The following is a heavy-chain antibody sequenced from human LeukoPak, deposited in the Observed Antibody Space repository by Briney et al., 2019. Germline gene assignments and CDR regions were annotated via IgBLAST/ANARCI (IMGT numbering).Heavy chain of an antibody. D-gene: IGHD3-10*01. J-gene: IGHJ6*04. CDR2: ISSSSSYI. CDR1: GFTFSNAW. CDR3: ARGTIGGSGIYYYYYGMDV. V-gene: IGHV3-21*01. Sequence: GGPLRLSCAASGFTFSNAWMSWVRQAPGKGLEWVSSISSSSSYIYYADSVEGRFTISRDNAKNSLYLQMNSLRAEDTAVYYCARGTIGGSGIYYYYYGMDVWGKGTTVTVSS.